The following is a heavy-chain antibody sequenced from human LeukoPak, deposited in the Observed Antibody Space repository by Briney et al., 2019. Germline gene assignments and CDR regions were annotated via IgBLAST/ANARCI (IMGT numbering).Heavy chain of an antibody. CDR1: GFTFSSYA. CDR3: AKDPDYGDYGVRSSEVDP. V-gene: IGHV3-23*01. Sequence: PGGSLRLSCAASGFTFSSYAMSDVRQAPGKGLEEVSTITESGGGTYYADSVKGRFTISRDNSKNTLYLQMNSLRAEDTAVYYCAKDPDYGDYGVRSSEVDPWGQGTLVTVSS. CDR2: ITESGGGT. J-gene: IGHJ5*02. D-gene: IGHD4-17*01.